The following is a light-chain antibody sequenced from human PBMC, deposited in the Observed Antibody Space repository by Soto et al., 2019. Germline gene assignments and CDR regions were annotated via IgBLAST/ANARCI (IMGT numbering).Light chain of an antibody. V-gene: IGLV2-14*01. CDR1: SSDVGGYDY. CDR3: SSSTSSSTRV. J-gene: IGLJ2*01. CDR2: DVH. Sequence: QSVLTQPASVSGSPGQSITISCTGTSSDVGGYDYVSWYQQHPGKAPKLMIYDVHHRPSGVSNRFSGSKSGNTASLTISGLQAEDEADYYCSSSTSSSTRVFGGGTKLTVL.